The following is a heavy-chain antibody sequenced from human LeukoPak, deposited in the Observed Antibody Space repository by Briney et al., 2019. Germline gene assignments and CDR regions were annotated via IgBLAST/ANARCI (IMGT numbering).Heavy chain of an antibody. CDR3: ARGSTIPGHYYYYYYGMDV. CDR1: GGSFSGYY. V-gene: IGHV4-34*01. CDR2: INHSGST. Sequence: SETLSLTCAVYGGSFSGYYWNWIRQPPGKGLEWIGEINHSGSTNYNPSLKSRVTISVDTSKNQFSLKLSSVTAADTAVYYCARGSTIPGHYYYYYYGMDVWGQGTTVTVSS. J-gene: IGHJ6*02. D-gene: IGHD5/OR15-5a*01.